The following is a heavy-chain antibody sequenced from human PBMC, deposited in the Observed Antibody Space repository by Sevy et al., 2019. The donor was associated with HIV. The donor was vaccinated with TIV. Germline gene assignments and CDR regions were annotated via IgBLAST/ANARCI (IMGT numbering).Heavy chain of an antibody. D-gene: IGHD3-22*01. CDR3: ASAYYYDSSGVFDY. J-gene: IGHJ4*02. Sequence: SETLSLTCAVSGGSISSGGYSWSWIRQPPGKGLEWIGYIYHSGSTYYNPSLKSLVTISVDRSKNQFSLKLGSVTAADTAVYYCASAYYYDSSGVFDYWGQGTLVTVSS. CDR1: GGSISSGGYS. CDR2: IYHSGST. V-gene: IGHV4-30-2*01.